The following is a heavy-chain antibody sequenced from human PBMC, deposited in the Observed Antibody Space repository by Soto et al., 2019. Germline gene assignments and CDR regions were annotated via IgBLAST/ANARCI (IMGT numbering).Heavy chain of an antibody. D-gene: IGHD2-15*01. J-gene: IGHJ4*02. CDR1: GFTFSNFG. CDR2: ISSDGSDK. Sequence: QVQLVESGGGVVQPGRSLRLSCAASGFTFSNFGMHWVRQAPGKGLEWVAVISSDGSDKYYSDSVKGRFTNSRDNSKNTLFLQMNSLRVEDTAVYYCAKGSEVARQELDYWGQGTLVTVSS. V-gene: IGHV3-30*18. CDR3: AKGSEVARQELDY.